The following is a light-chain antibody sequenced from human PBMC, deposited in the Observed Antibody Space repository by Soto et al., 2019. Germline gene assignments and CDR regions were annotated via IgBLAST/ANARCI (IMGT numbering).Light chain of an antibody. Sequence: QSVLTQPPSVSGAPGQRGTISCTGSSSNIGAGYEVHWYQQLPGTAPKLLIYGDRYRPSGVPDRFSGSKSGTSVSLAITGLQAEDEADYHCQSYDSSLSGMVFGGGTKVTVL. CDR1: SSNIGAGYE. CDR2: GDR. CDR3: QSYDSSLSGMV. J-gene: IGLJ3*02. V-gene: IGLV1-40*01.